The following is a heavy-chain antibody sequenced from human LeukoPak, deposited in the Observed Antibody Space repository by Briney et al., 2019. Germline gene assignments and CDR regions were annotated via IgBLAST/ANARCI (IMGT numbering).Heavy chain of an antibody. CDR1: GFTFSNYW. J-gene: IGHJ5*02. CDR3: IRDFRSADL. Sequence: GGSLRLSCVASGFTFSNYWMHWVRQPPGKGLVWVSRIYVDGRTTNYADSVKGRFTISRDNAKNTVYLEMNGLSVEDTATYYCIRDFRSADLWGQGTLVTVTS. CDR2: IYVDGRTT. V-gene: IGHV3-74*01.